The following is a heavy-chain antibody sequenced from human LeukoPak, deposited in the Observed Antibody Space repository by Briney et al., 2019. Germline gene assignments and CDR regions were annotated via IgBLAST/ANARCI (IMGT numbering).Heavy chain of an antibody. Sequence: PGGSLRLSCAASGFTFSTYWMTWVRQAPGKGLECVANINQDGSEMYYVDSVKGRFTISRDNAKNSLYLQMNSLRAEDTAIYYCARSPRNSGYYYGDYWGQGTLVTVSS. V-gene: IGHV3-7*03. CDR3: ARSPRNSGYYYGDY. D-gene: IGHD5-12*01. CDR1: GFTFSTYW. J-gene: IGHJ4*02. CDR2: INQDGSEM.